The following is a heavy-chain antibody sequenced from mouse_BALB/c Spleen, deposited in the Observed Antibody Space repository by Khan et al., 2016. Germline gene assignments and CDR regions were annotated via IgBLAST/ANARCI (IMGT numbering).Heavy chain of an antibody. J-gene: IGHJ4*01. CDR2: IWRGGST. Sequence: QVQLQQSGPSLVQPSQSLSITCTVSGFSLTSYGVHWVRQSPGKGLEWLGVIWRGGSTDYNAAFMSRLSITKDNSKSQVFFKMNSLQADDTAIYXCAKSNYDVGYYAMDYWGQGTSVTVSS. D-gene: IGHD2-4*01. V-gene: IGHV2-5-1*01. CDR1: GFSLTSYG. CDR3: AKSNYDVGYYAMDY.